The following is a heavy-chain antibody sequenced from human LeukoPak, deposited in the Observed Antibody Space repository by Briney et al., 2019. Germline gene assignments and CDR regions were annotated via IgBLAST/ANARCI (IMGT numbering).Heavy chain of an antibody. J-gene: IGHJ4*02. CDR2: IIPILGIA. CDR3: ARQGDTAMGYYFDY. Sequence: GASVKVSCKASGGTFSSYAISWVRQAPGQGLEWMGRIIPILGIANYAQKFQGRVTITTDESTSTAYMELSSLRSEDTAVYYCARQGDTAMGYYFDYWGQGTLVTVSS. D-gene: IGHD5-18*01. V-gene: IGHV1-69*04. CDR1: GGTFSSYA.